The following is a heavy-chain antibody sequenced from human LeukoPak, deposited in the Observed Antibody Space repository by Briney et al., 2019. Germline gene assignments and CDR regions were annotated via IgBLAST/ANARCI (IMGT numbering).Heavy chain of an antibody. CDR1: GYTFTSYG. CDR3: ARGAAAAGLGY. CDR2: ISAYNGNT. Sequence: AAVKVSCKSSGYTFTSYGISWLRQAPGQGLEWMGWISAYNGNTNYAQKLQGRVTITTDTSTSTAYMELRSMRSDDTAVYYCARGAAAAGLGYWGQGTLVTVSS. J-gene: IGHJ4*02. D-gene: IGHD6-13*01. V-gene: IGHV1-18*01.